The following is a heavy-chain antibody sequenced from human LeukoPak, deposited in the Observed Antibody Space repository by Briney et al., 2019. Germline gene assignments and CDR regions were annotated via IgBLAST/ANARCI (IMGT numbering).Heavy chain of an antibody. J-gene: IGHJ6*03. CDR1: GFTFSSYG. D-gene: IGHD6-19*01. V-gene: IGHV3-30*18. CDR2: ISYDGSNK. Sequence: GGSLKLSCAASGFTFSSYGLHWVRQAPGKGLEWVAVISYDGSNKYYADSVKGRFTISRDNSKNTLYLQMNSLRAEDTAVYYCAKVAVAGRDSFYYMDVWGKGTTVTVSS. CDR3: AKVAVAGRDSFYYMDV.